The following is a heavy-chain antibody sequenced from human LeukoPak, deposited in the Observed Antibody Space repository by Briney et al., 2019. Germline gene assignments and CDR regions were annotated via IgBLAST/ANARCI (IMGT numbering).Heavy chain of an antibody. CDR1: GFTFSDYY. J-gene: IGHJ4*02. Sequence: GGSLRLSCAASGFTFSDYYMSWIRQAPGKGLEWVSYISSTGSTTYYADSVKGRFTISRDNAKNSLYLQVNSLAADDTAVYYCARGRARATPSFDYWGQGTLVTVSS. CDR3: ARGRARATPSFDY. CDR2: ISSTGSTT. V-gene: IGHV3-11*01.